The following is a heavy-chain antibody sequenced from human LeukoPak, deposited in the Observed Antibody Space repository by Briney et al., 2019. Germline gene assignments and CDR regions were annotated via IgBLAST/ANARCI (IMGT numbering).Heavy chain of an antibody. CDR1: DGSFSGYY. Sequence: SETLSLTRAVYDGSFSGYYWSWIRQPPGKGLEWIGEINHSGSTNYNPSLKSRVTISVDTSKNQFSLKLSSVTAADTAVYYCARGEGGQQLVRGPCYFDCWGQGTLVTVSS. D-gene: IGHD6-13*01. CDR2: INHSGST. J-gene: IGHJ4*02. CDR3: ARGEGGQQLVRGPCYFDC. V-gene: IGHV4-34*01.